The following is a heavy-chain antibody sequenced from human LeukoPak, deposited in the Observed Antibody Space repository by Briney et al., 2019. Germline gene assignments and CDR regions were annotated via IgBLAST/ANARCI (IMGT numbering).Heavy chain of an antibody. V-gene: IGHV4-59*01. J-gene: IGHJ4*02. CDR2: IYNSGST. D-gene: IGHD3-10*01. CDR1: GGSISSYY. CDR3: ARETPYGSGSYPFDY. Sequence: SETLSLTCTVSGGSISSYYWNWIRQPPGKGLEWIGYIYNSGSTNNNPSLKSRVTISVDTSKKQCSLKLSSVTAADTAVYYCARETPYGSGSYPFDYWGQGILVTVSS.